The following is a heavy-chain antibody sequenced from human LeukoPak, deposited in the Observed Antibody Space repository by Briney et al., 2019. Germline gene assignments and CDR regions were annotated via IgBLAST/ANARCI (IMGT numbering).Heavy chain of an antibody. D-gene: IGHD2-8*01. CDR2: IYHSGST. J-gene: IGHJ5*02. V-gene: IGHV4-30-2*01. CDR3: ASKYCTNGVCPNWFDP. Sequence: PSETLSLTCAVSGGSISSGGYSWSWIRQPPGKGLEWIVYIYHSGSTYYNPSLKSRVTISVDRSKNQFSLKLSSVTAADTAVYYCASKYCTNGVCPNWFDPWGQGTLVTVSS. CDR1: GGSISSGGYS.